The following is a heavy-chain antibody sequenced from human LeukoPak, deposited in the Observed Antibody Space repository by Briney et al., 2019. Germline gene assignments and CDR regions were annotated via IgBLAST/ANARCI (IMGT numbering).Heavy chain of an antibody. CDR3: ARVGGIAAAGTSYHMDV. Sequence: SVNVSCKASGGTFSSYAISWVRQAPGQGLEWMGRIIPILGIANYAQKFQGRVTITADKSTSTAYMELSSLRSEDTAVYYCARVGGIAAAGTSYHMDVWGKGTTVTVSS. J-gene: IGHJ6*03. V-gene: IGHV1-69*04. CDR2: IIPILGIA. D-gene: IGHD6-13*01. CDR1: GGTFSSYA.